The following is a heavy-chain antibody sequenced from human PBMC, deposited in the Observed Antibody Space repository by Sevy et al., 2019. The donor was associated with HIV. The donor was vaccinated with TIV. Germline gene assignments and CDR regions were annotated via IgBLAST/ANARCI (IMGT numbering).Heavy chain of an antibody. Sequence: KQSQTLSLTCAISGDSVSSNSAAWNWIRQSPSRGLEWLGRTYYRSKWYNDYAVSVKSRITINPDTSKNQFSLQLNSVTPEDTAVYYCARADPYYYDSSGYYGWFDPWGQGTLVTVSS. J-gene: IGHJ5*02. CDR2: TYYRSKWYN. D-gene: IGHD3-22*01. V-gene: IGHV6-1*01. CDR1: GDSVSSNSAA. CDR3: ARADPYYYDSSGYYGWFDP.